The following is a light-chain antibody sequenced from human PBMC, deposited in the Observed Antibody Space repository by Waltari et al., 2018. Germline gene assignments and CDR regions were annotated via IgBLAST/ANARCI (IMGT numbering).Light chain of an antibody. CDR2: GAS. V-gene: IGKV3-20*01. J-gene: IGKJ1*01. CDR3: QHYVRLPGT. Sequence: CRASLTVGRSLTWYQHKPRQAPGLRIYGASSRGTDLPDRFSGIGSGTDFCYTISRLEPEEFAVYDCQHYVRLPGTFGQGTKVEIK. CDR1: LTVGRS.